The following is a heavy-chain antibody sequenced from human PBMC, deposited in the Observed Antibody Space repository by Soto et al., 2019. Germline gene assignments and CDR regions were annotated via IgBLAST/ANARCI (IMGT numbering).Heavy chain of an antibody. V-gene: IGHV3-23*01. J-gene: IGHJ4*02. Sequence: GASVKVSCVASGFTFSSYAMTWVRQAPGKGLEWVSAISGGDGSPSYADSVKGRFTISRDNSKNTLYLHMNSLRADDTAAYYCAKWHTYNYDSLAFSGFDCWGQGTQVTVSS. CDR3: AKWHTYNYDSLAFSGFDC. CDR1: GFTFSSYA. CDR2: ISGGDGSP. D-gene: IGHD3-16*01.